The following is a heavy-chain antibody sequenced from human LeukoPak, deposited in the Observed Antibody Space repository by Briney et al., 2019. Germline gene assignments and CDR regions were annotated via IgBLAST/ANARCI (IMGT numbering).Heavy chain of an antibody. Sequence: SETLSLTCTVSGGSISSYYWSWIRQPPGKGLEWIGEIYHSGSTNYNPSLKSRVTMSVDKSKNQFSLKLTSVTAADTAVYYCASAEPRGIIWYPYWGQGTLVTVSS. V-gene: IGHV4-59*12. CDR1: GGSISSYY. CDR3: ASAEPRGIIWYPY. D-gene: IGHD6-13*01. J-gene: IGHJ4*02. CDR2: IYHSGST.